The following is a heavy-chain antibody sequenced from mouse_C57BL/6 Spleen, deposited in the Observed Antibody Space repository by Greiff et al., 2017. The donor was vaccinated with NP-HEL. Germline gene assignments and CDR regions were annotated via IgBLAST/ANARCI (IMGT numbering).Heavy chain of an antibody. V-gene: IGHV2-5*01. Sequence: QVQLKESGPGLVQPSQSLSITCTVSGFSLTSYGVHWVRQSPGKGLEWLGVIWRGGSTDYNAAFMSRLSITKDNSKSQVFFKMNSLQADDTAIYYCAKNWNYGSSYPAYWGQGTLVTVSA. CDR1: GFSLTSYG. J-gene: IGHJ3*01. D-gene: IGHD1-1*01. CDR3: AKNWNYGSSYPAY. CDR2: IWRGGST.